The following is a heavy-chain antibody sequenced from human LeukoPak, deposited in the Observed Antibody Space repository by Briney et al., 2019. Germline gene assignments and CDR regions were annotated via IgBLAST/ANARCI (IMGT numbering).Heavy chain of an antibody. J-gene: IGHJ4*02. CDR1: GFTFDDYA. Sequence: PGGSLRLSCAASGFTFDDYAMSWVRQAPGKGLEWVSGINWSGGSTGYADSVKGRFTISRDNAKNSLSLQMNSLRAEDTALYHCARGKGSSTGAQPDYWGQGTLVTVSS. CDR2: INWSGGST. CDR3: ARGKGSSTGAQPDY. V-gene: IGHV3-20*01. D-gene: IGHD2-2*01.